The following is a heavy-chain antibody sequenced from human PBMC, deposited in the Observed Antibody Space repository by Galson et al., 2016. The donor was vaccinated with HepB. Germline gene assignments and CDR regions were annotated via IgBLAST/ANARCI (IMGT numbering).Heavy chain of an antibody. J-gene: IGHJ4*02. CDR1: GFSLSDYG. V-gene: IGHV3-30*18. CDR3: VKDHSSSWLTEC. D-gene: IGHD6-13*01. Sequence: SLRLSCAASGFSLSDYGIHWLRQAPGKGPEWLAVISYDGRNDKYADSVKGRFTISRDNSKNTLFLQMNSLRAEDTAVYYCVKDHSSSWLTECWGQGTLVTVSS. CDR2: ISYDGRND.